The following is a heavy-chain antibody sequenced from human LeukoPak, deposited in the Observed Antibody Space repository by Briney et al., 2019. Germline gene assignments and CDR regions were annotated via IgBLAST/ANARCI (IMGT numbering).Heavy chain of an antibody. CDR1: GFTLSSYW. D-gene: IGHD3-3*01. CDR3: ERVRYDFWSGYDNGFDP. CDR2: INSGGSST. J-gene: IGHJ5*02. V-gene: IGHV3-74*01. Sequence: PGGSLRLSCAASGFTLSSYWMHWVRQAPGKGLGWVSRINSGGSSTSYADSVKGRLTIARHNAKNTLYLQMNSLSAEDTAVYYCERVRYDFWSGYDNGFDPWGQGTLVTVSS.